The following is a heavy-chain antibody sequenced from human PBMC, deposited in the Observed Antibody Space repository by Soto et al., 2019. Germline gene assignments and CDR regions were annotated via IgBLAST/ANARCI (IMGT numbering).Heavy chain of an antibody. Sequence: GGSLRLSCAASGFTFSSYWMSWVRQAPGKGLEWVANIKQDGSEKYYVDSVKGRFTISRDNAKNSLYLQMNSLRAEDTAVYYCASDIAFKPYYDILTGPSLSMDVWGKGTTVTVSS. CDR3: ASDIAFKPYYDILTGPSLSMDV. J-gene: IGHJ6*03. CDR1: GFTFSSYW. CDR2: IKQDGSEK. D-gene: IGHD3-9*01. V-gene: IGHV3-7*01.